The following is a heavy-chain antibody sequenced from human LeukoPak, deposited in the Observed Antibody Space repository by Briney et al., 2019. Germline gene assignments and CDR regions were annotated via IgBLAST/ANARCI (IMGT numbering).Heavy chain of an antibody. CDR1: GFTFSSYS. CDR2: ISYDGSTK. D-gene: IGHD2-21*02. CDR3: AKEACAGDCHRDYFDY. V-gene: IGHV3-30*18. J-gene: IGHJ4*02. Sequence: GGSLRLSCAASGFTFSSYSIHWVRQAPGKGLEWVAVISYDGSTKYYADSVKVRFTISRDNSKNTLYLQMNSLRAEDTALYYCAKEACAGDCHRDYFDYWGQGTLVTVSS.